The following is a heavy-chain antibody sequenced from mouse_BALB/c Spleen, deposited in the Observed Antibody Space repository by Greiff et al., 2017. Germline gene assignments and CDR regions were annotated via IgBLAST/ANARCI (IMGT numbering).Heavy chain of an antibody. CDR2: ISYSGST. D-gene: IGHD2-4*01. CDR1: GYSITSDYA. J-gene: IGHJ3*01. CDR3: AREGITPFAY. V-gene: IGHV3-2*02. Sequence: EVMLVESGPGLVKPSQSLSLTCTVTGYSITSDYAWNWIRQFPGNKLEWMGYISYSGSTSYNPSLKSRISITRDTSKNQFFLQLNSVTTEDTATYYCAREGITPFAYWGQGTLVTVSA.